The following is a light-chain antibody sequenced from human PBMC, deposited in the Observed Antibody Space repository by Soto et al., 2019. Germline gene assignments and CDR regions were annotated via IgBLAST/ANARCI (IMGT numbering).Light chain of an antibody. CDR3: SSYTSSSPYV. CDR2: DVT. J-gene: IGLJ1*01. V-gene: IGLV2-14*01. Sequence: QSALTQPASVSGSPGQSITISCSGTSSDIGTYKYVSWYQQHPGKAPKLMIYDVTNRPSGVSNRFSGSKSGNTASLTISGLQAEDEADYYCSSYTSSSPYVFGTGTQLTVL. CDR1: SSDIGTYKY.